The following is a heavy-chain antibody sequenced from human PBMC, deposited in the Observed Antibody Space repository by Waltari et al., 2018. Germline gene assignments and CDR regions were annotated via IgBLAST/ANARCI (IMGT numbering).Heavy chain of an antibody. CDR3: TTMLCNFYRQGPDF. D-gene: IGHD2-2*01. V-gene: IGHV3-15*01. CDR2: IRGKIYGGAT. Sequence: EVQLVESGGGLVKPGGSLRLSCAASGFSFTNAWMNWVRQAPGKGLEWVDRIRGKIYGGATAYAAPVNGRFTISRDDSKDTLYLLMNSLQTEDTAVYYCTTMLCNFYRQGPDFWGQGTLVTVSS. CDR1: GFSFTNAW. J-gene: IGHJ4*02.